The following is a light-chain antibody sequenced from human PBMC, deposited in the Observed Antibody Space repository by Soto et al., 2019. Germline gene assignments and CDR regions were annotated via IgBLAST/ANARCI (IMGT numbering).Light chain of an antibody. Sequence: MTQSPATLSVSPGERATLSCRASQSVSTNLAWYQQKPGQAPRLLIYGASTRATRIPARFSGSGSGPQFTLPRSSLQPEDFAVYYCQQYKIWPLPFGGGTKVEIK. CDR3: QQYKIWPLP. CDR2: GAS. V-gene: IGKV3-15*01. J-gene: IGKJ4*01. CDR1: QSVSTN.